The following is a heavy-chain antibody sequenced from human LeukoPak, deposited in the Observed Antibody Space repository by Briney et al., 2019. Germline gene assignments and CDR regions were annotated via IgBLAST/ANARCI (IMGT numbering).Heavy chain of an antibody. CDR2: ISSSSSYI. CDR1: GFTFSSYS. J-gene: IGHJ4*02. Sequence: GGSLRLSCAASGFTFSSYSMNWARQAPGKGLEWVSSISSSSSYIYYADSVKGRFTISRDNAKNSLYLQMNSLRAEDTAVYYCARGPGEVSIAAAGTIDYWGQGTLVTVSS. D-gene: IGHD6-13*01. V-gene: IGHV3-21*01. CDR3: ARGPGEVSIAAAGTIDY.